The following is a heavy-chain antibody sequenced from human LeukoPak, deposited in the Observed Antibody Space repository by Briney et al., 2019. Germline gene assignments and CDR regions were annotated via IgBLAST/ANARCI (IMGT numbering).Heavy chain of an antibody. V-gene: IGHV4-39*01. CDR1: GASVSSTGYY. D-gene: IGHD3-22*01. CDR2: IYYSVST. J-gene: IGHJ4*02. CDR3: ARRGDYDDRRGYHTPAFDY. Sequence: SETLSLTCTVSGASVSSTGYYWPWIRQPPGKWLEWIGSIYYSVSTYYNPSLKSRVTISLDTSKNQVFLKLKSVTAADTAVYYCARRGDYDDRRGYHTPAFDYWGQGTLVTVSS.